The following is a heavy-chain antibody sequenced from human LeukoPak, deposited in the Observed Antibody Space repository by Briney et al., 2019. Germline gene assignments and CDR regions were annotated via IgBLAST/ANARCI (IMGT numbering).Heavy chain of an antibody. CDR3: ARDYYDSSGYYRKHFDY. J-gene: IGHJ4*02. CDR2: IYYSGST. Sequence: WVRQVPGKGLEWIGSIYYSGSTYYNPSLKSRVTISVDTSKNQFSLKLSSVTAADTAVYYCARDYYDSSGYYRKHFDYWGQGTLVTVSS. V-gene: IGHV4-39*07. D-gene: IGHD3-22*01.